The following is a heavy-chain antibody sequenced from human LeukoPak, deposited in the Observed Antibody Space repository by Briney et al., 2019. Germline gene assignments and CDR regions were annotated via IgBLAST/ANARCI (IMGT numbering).Heavy chain of an antibody. CDR3: ARDGSAGSATYYYGMDV. D-gene: IGHD3-10*01. CDR2: ISAYNGNT. CDR1: GYTFTSYG. V-gene: IGHV1-18*01. Sequence: VSVKVSCKASGYTFTSYGISWVRQAPGQGLEWMGWISAYNGNTNYAQKLQGRVTLTTDTSTRTVNMEMRSLRSDDTAVYYCARDGSAGSATYYYGMDVWGQGTTITVSS. J-gene: IGHJ6*02.